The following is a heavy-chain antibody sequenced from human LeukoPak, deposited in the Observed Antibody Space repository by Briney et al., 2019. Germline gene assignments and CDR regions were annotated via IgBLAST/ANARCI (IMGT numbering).Heavy chain of an antibody. Sequence: SETLSLTCTVSSGSISTSNYYWSWIRQPPGKGLEWIGEINHSGSTNYNPSLKSRVTISVDTSKNQFSLKLSSVTAADTAVYYCASTTRIAALDVWGKGTTVTVSS. CDR1: SGSISTSNYY. D-gene: IGHD6-6*01. CDR3: ASTTRIAALDV. V-gene: IGHV4-39*07. J-gene: IGHJ6*04. CDR2: INHSGST.